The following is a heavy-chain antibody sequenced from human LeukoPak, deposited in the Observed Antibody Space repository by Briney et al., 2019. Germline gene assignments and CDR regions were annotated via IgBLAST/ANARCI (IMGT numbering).Heavy chain of an antibody. D-gene: IGHD2-2*01. Sequence: ASVKVSCKASGYTFTSYGISWVRQAPGQGLEWMGWISAYNGNTNYAQKLQGRVTMTTDTSTSTAYMELRSLRSDDTAVYYCARDNLGSSTSYYYYGMDVWGQGTTVTVSS. CDR3: ARDNLGSSTSYYYYGMDV. CDR1: GYTFTSYG. V-gene: IGHV1-18*01. J-gene: IGHJ6*02. CDR2: ISAYNGNT.